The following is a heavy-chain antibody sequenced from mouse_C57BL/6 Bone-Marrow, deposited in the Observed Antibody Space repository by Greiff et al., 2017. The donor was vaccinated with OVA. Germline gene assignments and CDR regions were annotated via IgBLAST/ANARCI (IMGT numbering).Heavy chain of an antibody. CDR3: TRRDDGYPWFAY. CDR1: GYTFTSYW. CDR2: IYPGNGDT. V-gene: IGHV1-5*01. J-gene: IGHJ3*01. Sequence: VQLQQSGTVLARPGASVKMSCKTSGYTFTSYWMHWVKQRPGQGLEWIGAIYPGNGDTSYNQKFKGKAKLTAVTSASTAYMELSSLTNEDSAVYYCTRRDDGYPWFAYWGQGTLVTVSA. D-gene: IGHD2-3*01.